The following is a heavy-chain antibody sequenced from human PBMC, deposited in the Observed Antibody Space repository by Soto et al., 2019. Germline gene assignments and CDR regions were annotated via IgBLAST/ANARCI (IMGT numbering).Heavy chain of an antibody. CDR3: ARDSHSRLAGCMDV. CDR2: IIPIFGTA. Sequence: VQLVQSGAEVKKPGSSVKVSCKASVGSFRSYAVSWVRQAPGQGLEWMGGIIPIFGTANYAQKFQGRVTITADESTSTAYMELSSLRSYDTAVYYCARDSHSRLAGCMDVWGQGTTVTAS. V-gene: IGHV1-69*01. D-gene: IGHD3-3*02. J-gene: IGHJ6*02. CDR1: VGSFRSYA.